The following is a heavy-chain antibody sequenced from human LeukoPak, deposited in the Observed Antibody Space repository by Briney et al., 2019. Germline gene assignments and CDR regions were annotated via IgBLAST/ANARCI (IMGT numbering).Heavy chain of an antibody. CDR2: IRSKANSYAT. CDR1: GFTFSGSA. J-gene: IGHJ3*02. CDR3: AKGMKKYDFWSVYYRGSAFDI. D-gene: IGHD3-3*01. V-gene: IGHV3-73*01. Sequence: GGSLRLSCAASGFTFSGSAMHWVRQASGKGLEWVGRIRSKANSYATAYAASVKGRFTISRDDSKNTAYLQMNSLKTEDTAVYYCAKGMKKYDFWSVYYRGSAFDIWGQGTMVTVSS.